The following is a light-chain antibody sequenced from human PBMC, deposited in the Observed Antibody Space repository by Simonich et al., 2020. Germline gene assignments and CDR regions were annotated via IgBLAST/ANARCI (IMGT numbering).Light chain of an antibody. CDR3: SSYTSSSTWV. CDR1: SSDVGGYNY. V-gene: IGLV2-14*01. J-gene: IGLJ3*02. Sequence: QSALTQPASVSGSPGQSITISCTGTSSDVGGYNYVSWYQQHPGKPPKLMIYYVSKRPSGVSNRFSGSKSGNTASLTISGLQAEDEADYYCSSYTSSSTWVFGGGTKLTVL. CDR2: YVS.